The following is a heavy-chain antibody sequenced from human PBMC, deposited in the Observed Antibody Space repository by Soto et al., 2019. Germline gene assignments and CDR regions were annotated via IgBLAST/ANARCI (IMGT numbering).Heavy chain of an antibody. J-gene: IGHJ6*02. D-gene: IGHD3-3*01. V-gene: IGHV3-33*01. CDR3: ARDSSTLGRFYYYYGMDV. CDR1: GFTFSSYG. Sequence: GGSLRLSCAASGFTFSSYGMHWVRQAPGKGLEWVAVIWYDGSNKYYADSVKGRFTISRDNSKNTLYLQMNSLRAEDTAVYYCARDSSTLGRFYYYYGMDVWGQGTTVTVYS. CDR2: IWYDGSNK.